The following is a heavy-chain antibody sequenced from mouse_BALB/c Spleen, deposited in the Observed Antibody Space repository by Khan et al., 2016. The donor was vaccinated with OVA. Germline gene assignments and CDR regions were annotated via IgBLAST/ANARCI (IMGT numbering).Heavy chain of an antibody. J-gene: IGHJ4*01. CDR2: INTHSGVP. D-gene: IGHD1-2*01. CDR1: GYTFTTAG. CDR3: ERGGAAGYRIDGGAMEY. V-gene: IGHV9-4*02. Sequence: QIQLVQSGPELKKPGETVRISCTASGYTFTTAGIQWVQKMPGKGLKWIGWINTHSGVPKYAEDFKGRFAFTLEISVNPAYLQLTNLTTEDTATYICERGGAAGYRIDGGAMEYWGQGTSVTVSS.